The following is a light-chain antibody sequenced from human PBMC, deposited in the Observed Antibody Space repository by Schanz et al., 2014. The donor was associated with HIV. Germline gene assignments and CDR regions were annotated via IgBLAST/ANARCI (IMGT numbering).Light chain of an antibody. CDR3: QQYNTYSPT. CDR2: KAS. J-gene: IGKJ1*01. CDR1: QTISNW. V-gene: IGKV1-5*03. Sequence: DIQMTQSPSTLSASVGDRVTITCRASQTISNWLAWYQHKPGTAPKVLISKASTLESGVPSRFSGSGSGTEFTLTISSLQPDDFATYYCQQYNTYSPTFGQGTKVEV.